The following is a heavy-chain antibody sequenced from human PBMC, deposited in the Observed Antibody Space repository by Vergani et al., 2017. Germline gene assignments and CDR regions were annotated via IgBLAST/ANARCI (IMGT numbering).Heavy chain of an antibody. V-gene: IGHV5-51*01. J-gene: IGHJ3*02. CDR2: IYPGDSDT. D-gene: IGHD3-3*01. Sequence: EVQLVQSGAEVKKPGESLKISCKGSGYSFTSYWIGWVRQMPGKGLEWMGIIYPGDSDTRYSQSFQGQVTNSADKSSSTAYLQWSSLKASDTAMYYCAGLNDFRSGYPTAFDIWGQGTMVTVSS. CDR1: GYSFTSYW. CDR3: AGLNDFRSGYPTAFDI.